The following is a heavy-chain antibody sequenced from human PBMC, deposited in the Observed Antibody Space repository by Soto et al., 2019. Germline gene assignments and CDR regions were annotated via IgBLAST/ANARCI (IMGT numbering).Heavy chain of an antibody. CDR3: AKFWCTVTAAVDDY. CDR1: GFTFSNFG. D-gene: IGHD6-13*01. CDR2: ISYDGTIK. Sequence: QVQLVESGGGVVQPGRSLRLSCAASGFTFSNFGMHWVRQAPGKGLEWVASISYDGTIKYSADSVKGRFTISRDNSKNTLYMQMNSRRSEDTAVYYCAKFWCTVTAAVDDYWGQGTLVTVSS. V-gene: IGHV3-30*18. J-gene: IGHJ4*02.